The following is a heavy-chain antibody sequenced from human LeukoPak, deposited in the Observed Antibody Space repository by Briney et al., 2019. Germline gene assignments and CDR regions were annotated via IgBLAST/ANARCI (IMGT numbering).Heavy chain of an antibody. J-gene: IGHJ4*02. CDR3: AKDRGTMVRGVIINPVDY. D-gene: IGHD3-10*01. V-gene: IGHV3-30*02. Sequence: GGSLRLSCAASGFTFSSYGMHWVRQAPGKGLEWVAFIRYDGSNKYYADSVKGRFTISRDNSKNTLYLQMNSLRAEDTAVYYCAKDRGTMVRGVIINPVDYWGQGTLVTVSS. CDR1: GFTFSSYG. CDR2: IRYDGSNK.